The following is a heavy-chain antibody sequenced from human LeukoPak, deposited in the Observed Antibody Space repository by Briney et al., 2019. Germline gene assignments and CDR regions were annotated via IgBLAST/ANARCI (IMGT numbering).Heavy chain of an antibody. CDR3: ARGVGYSSSYDFDY. J-gene: IGHJ4*02. CDR1: GFTFSSYG. CDR2: IWYDGSNK. Sequence: GGSLRLSCAASGFTFSSYGMHWVRQAPGKGLEWVAVIWYDGSNKYYADSVKGRFTISRDNSKNTLYLQMNSLRAEDTAVYYCARGVGYSSSYDFDYWGQGTLVTVSS. V-gene: IGHV3-33*08. D-gene: IGHD6-13*01.